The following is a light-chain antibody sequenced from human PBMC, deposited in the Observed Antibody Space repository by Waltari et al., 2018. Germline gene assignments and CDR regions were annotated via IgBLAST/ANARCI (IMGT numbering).Light chain of an antibody. Sequence: AIQMTQSPSSLSASVGDRVTITCRASQGIRNDLNWYQQKPGKAPNLLLYAASILESGVPSRFSGSGTGTDFTLTISSLQPEDFAPYYCLQENNYPQTFGQGTKVEIK. CDR3: LQENNYPQT. J-gene: IGKJ1*01. V-gene: IGKV1-6*01. CDR2: AAS. CDR1: QGIRND.